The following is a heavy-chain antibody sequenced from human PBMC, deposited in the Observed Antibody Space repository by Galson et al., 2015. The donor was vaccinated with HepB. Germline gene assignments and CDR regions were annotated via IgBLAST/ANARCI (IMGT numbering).Heavy chain of an antibody. Sequence: SVKVSCKASGGTFSSYAISWVRQAPGQGLEWMGGIIPIFGTANYAQKFQGRVTITADKSTSTAYMELSSLRSEDTAVYYCARDEGETSYYYGMDVWGQGTTVTVSS. J-gene: IGHJ6*02. CDR1: GGTFSSYA. CDR3: ARDEGETSYYYGMDV. D-gene: IGHD2-21*01. V-gene: IGHV1-69*06. CDR2: IIPIFGTA.